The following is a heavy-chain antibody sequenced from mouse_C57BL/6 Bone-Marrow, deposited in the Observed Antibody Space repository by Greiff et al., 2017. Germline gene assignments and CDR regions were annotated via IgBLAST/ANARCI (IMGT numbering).Heavy chain of an antibody. CDR1: GYTFTDYY. V-gene: IGHV1-26*01. CDR2: INPNNGGI. Sequence: VQLQQSGPELVKPGASVKISCKASGYTFTDYYMNWVKQSHGKSLEWIGDINPNNGGISYNQKFKGKATLTVDKSSSTAYMELRSLTSEDSAVYYCARETTVVARYFDVWGTGTTVTVSS. D-gene: IGHD1-1*01. CDR3: ARETTVVARYFDV. J-gene: IGHJ1*03.